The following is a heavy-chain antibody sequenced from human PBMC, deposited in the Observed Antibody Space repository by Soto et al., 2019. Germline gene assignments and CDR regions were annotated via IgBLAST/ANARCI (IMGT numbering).Heavy chain of an antibody. CDR1: GYTFGRDG. Sequence: GASVKVSCKGSGYTFGRDGMHWVRQAPGQGLEWLAWINAINGGTKYSQRFQGRLTVSRDTSANTAYLQMDNLRGEDTAVYYCARTVVVVVPDNFDHWGQGTLVTVSS. V-gene: IGHV1-3*01. CDR2: INAINGGT. D-gene: IGHD3-22*01. CDR3: ARTVVVVVPDNFDH. J-gene: IGHJ4*02.